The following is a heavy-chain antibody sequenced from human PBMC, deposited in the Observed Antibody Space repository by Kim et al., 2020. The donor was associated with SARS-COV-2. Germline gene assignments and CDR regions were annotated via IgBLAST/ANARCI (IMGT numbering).Heavy chain of an antibody. CDR2: HSGST. J-gene: IGHJ4*02. D-gene: IGHD2-8*02. V-gene: IGHV4-4*02. Sequence: HSGSTNYNPSLKSRVTISVDKSKNQFSLKLSSVTAADTAVYYCASTGGTNWGQGTLVTVSS. CDR3: ASTGGTN.